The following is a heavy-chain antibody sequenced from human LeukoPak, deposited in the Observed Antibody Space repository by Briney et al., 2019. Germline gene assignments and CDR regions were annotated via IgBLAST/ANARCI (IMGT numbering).Heavy chain of an antibody. CDR3: ARDKVATRGYSSGWSPSFDY. Sequence: GGSLRLSCAASGFTFSSYSMNWARQAPGKGLEWVSSISSSSSYIYYADSVKGRFTISRDNAKNSLYLQMNSLRAEDTAVYYCARDKVATRGYSSGWSPSFDYWGQGTLVTVSS. D-gene: IGHD6-19*01. CDR1: GFTFSSYS. CDR2: ISSSSSYI. J-gene: IGHJ4*02. V-gene: IGHV3-21*01.